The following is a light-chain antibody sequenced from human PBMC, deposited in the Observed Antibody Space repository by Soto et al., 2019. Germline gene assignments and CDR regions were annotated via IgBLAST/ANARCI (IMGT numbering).Light chain of an antibody. CDR1: SSDVGSYNL. J-gene: IGLJ2*01. CDR3: CSYAGSSTPHVV. V-gene: IGLV2-23*01. CDR2: EGS. Sequence: QSALTQPASVSGSPGQSITISCTGTSSDVGSYNLVSCNQQHPGKAPKLMIIEGSKRPSGVSNRFSGSKSGNTASLTISGLQAEDEADYYCCSYAGSSTPHVVFGGGTKLTVL.